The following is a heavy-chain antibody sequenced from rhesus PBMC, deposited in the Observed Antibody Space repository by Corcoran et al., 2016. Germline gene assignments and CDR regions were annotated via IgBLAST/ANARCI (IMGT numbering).Heavy chain of an antibody. V-gene: IGHV4S14*01. D-gene: IGHD1-44*02. J-gene: IGHJ1*01. Sequence: QVQLQESGPGLVKPSETLSLTCAVSGGAISDYYYWSWIRQSPGKGLEWIGSLYGSTGSNYLNPSLKGRVTLSVDTSKQHFSLRLRSVTTADTAVYYCAREGGFWGQGALVTVSS. CDR2: LYGSTGSN. CDR3: AREGGF. CDR1: GGAISDYYY.